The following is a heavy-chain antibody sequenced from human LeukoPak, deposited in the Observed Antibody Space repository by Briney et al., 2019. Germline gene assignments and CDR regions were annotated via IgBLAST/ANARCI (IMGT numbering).Heavy chain of an antibody. D-gene: IGHD2-15*01. J-gene: IGHJ4*02. CDR2: ISYDGSNK. Sequence: GGSLRLSCAASGFTFSSYAMHWVRQAPGKGLEWVAVISYDGSNKYYADSVKGRFTISGDNSKNTLYLQMNSLRAEDTAVYYCARDDCSGGSCYSSILFDYWGQGTLVTVSS. CDR1: GFTFSSYA. CDR3: ARDDCSGGSCYSSILFDY. V-gene: IGHV3-30*04.